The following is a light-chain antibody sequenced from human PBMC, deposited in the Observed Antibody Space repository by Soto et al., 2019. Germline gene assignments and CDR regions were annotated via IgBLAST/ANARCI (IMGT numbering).Light chain of an antibody. CDR2: RNN. Sequence: QSVLTQSPSASGTPGQRVTIAWSGSRSNIGRNFAYWYQHVPGTAPRLLIQRNNERPSGVPDRFSGSKSGTSVSLAISGLRSEDEATYYCAAWDDTLDAQVFGGGTKLTVL. CDR3: AAWDDTLDAQV. J-gene: IGLJ3*02. V-gene: IGLV1-47*01. CDR1: RSNIGRNF.